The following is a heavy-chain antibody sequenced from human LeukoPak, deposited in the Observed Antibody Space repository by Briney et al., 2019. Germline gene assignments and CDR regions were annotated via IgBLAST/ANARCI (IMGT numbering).Heavy chain of an antibody. D-gene: IGHD6-13*01. J-gene: IGHJ4*02. CDR2: IYSGGST. CDR3: ARLYSSSSDTGDY. Sequence: QAGGSLRLSCAASGFTVSSNYMSWVRQAPGKGLEWVSVIYSGGSTYYADSVKGRFTISRHNSKNTLYLQVNSLRAEDTAVYYCARLYSSSSDTGDYWGQGTLVTVSS. V-gene: IGHV3-53*04. CDR1: GFTVSSNY.